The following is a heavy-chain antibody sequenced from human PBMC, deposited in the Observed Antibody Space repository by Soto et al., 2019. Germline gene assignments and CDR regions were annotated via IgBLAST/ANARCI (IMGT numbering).Heavy chain of an antibody. J-gene: IGHJ3*02. CDR1: GFTFSSYW. CDR2: INSDGSST. Sequence: GSLRLSCAASGFTFSSYWMHWVRQAPGKGLVWVSRINSDGSSTSYADSVKGRFTISRDNAKDTLYLQMNSLRGEDTAVYYCARDGYSGSYLGVFDIWGQGTMVTVSS. D-gene: IGHD1-26*01. V-gene: IGHV3-74*01. CDR3: ARDGYSGSYLGVFDI.